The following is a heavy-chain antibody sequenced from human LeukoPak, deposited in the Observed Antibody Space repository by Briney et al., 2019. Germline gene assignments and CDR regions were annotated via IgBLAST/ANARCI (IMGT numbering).Heavy chain of an antibody. CDR1: GFTFSSYS. CDR2: TNGDGTDT. D-gene: IGHD3-10*01. Sequence: GGSLRLSCAASGFTFSSYSMNWVRQAPGMGLEWVSRTNGDGTDTIYADSVKGRFTISRDNAKNTLYLQMNSLRAEDTAVYYCTRDSHGGVDYWGQGTLVTVSS. CDR3: TRDSHGGVDY. J-gene: IGHJ4*02. V-gene: IGHV3-74*01.